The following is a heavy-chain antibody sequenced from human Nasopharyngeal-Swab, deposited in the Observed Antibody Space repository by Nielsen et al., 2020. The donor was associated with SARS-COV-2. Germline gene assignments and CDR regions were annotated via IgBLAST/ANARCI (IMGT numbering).Heavy chain of an antibody. J-gene: IGHJ6*03. CDR3: ARARGAYGDYYYYYYTDV. V-gene: IGHV6-1*01. CDR1: GDSVSSSSAA. CDR2: TYYRSKWYN. D-gene: IGHD4-17*01. Sequence: QTLSLTCAISGDSVSSSSAAWNWIRQSPSRGLEWLGRTYYRSKWYNDYAVSVKSRITINPDTSKNQFSLHLNSVTPGDTAVYYCARARGAYGDYYYYYYTDVWGKGTTVTVSS.